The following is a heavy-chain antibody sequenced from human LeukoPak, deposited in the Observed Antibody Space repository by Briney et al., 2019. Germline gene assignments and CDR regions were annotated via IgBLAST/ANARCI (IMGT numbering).Heavy chain of an antibody. CDR1: GGSFSGYY. V-gene: IGHV4-34*01. J-gene: IGHJ2*01. D-gene: IGHD4-17*01. CDR2: INHSGST. Sequence: SETLSLTCAVYGGSFSGYYWSWIRQPPGKGLEWIGEINHSGSTDYNPSLKSRVTISVDTSKNQFSLKLSSVTAADTAVYYCARGATVTSRWYFDLWGRGTLVTVSS. CDR3: ARGATVTSRWYFDL.